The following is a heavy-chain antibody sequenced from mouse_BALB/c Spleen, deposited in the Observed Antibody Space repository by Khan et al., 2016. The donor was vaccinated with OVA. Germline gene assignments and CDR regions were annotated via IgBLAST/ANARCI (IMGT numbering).Heavy chain of an antibody. V-gene: IGHV1-63*02. J-gene: IGHJ4*01. CDR3: SRPYYFGTNCATMDD. Sequence: QVQLKESGAELVRPGTSVKMSCKAAGYTFTNYWIGWINQRPGHGLEWIGDIYPGNGNNNYNEKLKGKATLTEDTSSSTVSLQLSSMTSEDTDIYSCSRPYYFGTNCATMDDWGQGTSVTVSS. CDR2: IYPGNGNN. CDR1: GYTFTNYW. D-gene: IGHD1-1*01.